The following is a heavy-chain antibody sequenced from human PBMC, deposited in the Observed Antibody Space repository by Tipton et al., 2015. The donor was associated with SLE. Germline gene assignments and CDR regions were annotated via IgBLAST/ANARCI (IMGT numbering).Heavy chain of an antibody. CDR2: IYTSGST. D-gene: IGHD1-26*01. V-gene: IGHV4-61*09. Sequence: TLSLTCTVSGGSISSGGYYWSCIRQPAGKGLKWIGHIYTSGSTNYNPSLKSRVAISVDTSKNQFSLNLSSVTAADTAVYYCARDTTTNGMDVWGQGTTVTVSS. CDR3: ARDTTTNGMDV. J-gene: IGHJ6*02. CDR1: GGSISSGGYY.